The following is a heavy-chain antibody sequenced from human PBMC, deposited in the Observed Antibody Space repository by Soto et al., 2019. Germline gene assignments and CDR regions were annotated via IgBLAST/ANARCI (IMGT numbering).Heavy chain of an antibody. CDR2: IYKSATT. Sequence: SETLSLTCSVSGDSISNLDYFWAWIRQPPGQALEYIGYIYKSATTYYNPSFESRVAISVDTSKSQFSLNVTSVTAAATAVYFCARGRYCLTGRCFPNWFDSWGQGALVTVSS. CDR1: GDSISNLDYF. V-gene: IGHV4-30-4*01. J-gene: IGHJ5*01. D-gene: IGHD7-27*01. CDR3: ARGRYCLTGRCFPNWFDS.